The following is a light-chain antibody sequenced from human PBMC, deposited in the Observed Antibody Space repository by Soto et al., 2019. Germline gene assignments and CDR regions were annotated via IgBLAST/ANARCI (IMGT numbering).Light chain of an antibody. V-gene: IGLV1-44*01. CDR3: AAWDDSLNAVL. CDR2: ENN. Sequence: QSALTQPPSASGAPGQRVTISCSGSASNIGRDPVNWYQQVPGTAPKLLIYENNHRPSGVPDRFSGSKSGTSASLAVSGLQSEDEADYYCAAWDDSLNAVLFGGGTKLTVL. CDR1: ASNIGRDP. J-gene: IGLJ2*01.